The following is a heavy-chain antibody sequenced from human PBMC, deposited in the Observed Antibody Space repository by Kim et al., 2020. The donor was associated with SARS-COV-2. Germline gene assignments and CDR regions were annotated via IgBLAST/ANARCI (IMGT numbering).Heavy chain of an antibody. J-gene: IGHJ5*02. CDR2: ISGSGGST. D-gene: IGHD3-10*01. CDR3: AKSMVRLGFER. CDR1: GFTFSSYA. Sequence: GGSLRLSCAASGFTFSSYAMSWVRQAPGKGLEWVSAISGSGGSTYYADSVKGRFTITRDNSKNTLYLQMNSLRAGDTAVYYCAKSMVRLGFERSGEGTLVTVSS. V-gene: IGHV3-23*01.